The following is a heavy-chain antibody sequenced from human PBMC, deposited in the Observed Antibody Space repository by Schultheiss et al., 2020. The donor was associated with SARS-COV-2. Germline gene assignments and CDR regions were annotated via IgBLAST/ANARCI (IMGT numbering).Heavy chain of an antibody. J-gene: IGHJ2*01. D-gene: IGHD2-2*01. V-gene: IGHV4-4*07. CDR1: GGSISSYY. CDR3: ARGRRGYCSSTSCYVGYFDL. Sequence: SETLSLTCTVSGGSISSYYWSWIRQPPGKGLEWIGRIYTSGSTNYNPSLKSRVTMSVDTSKNQFSLKLSSVTAADTAVYYCARGRRGYCSSTSCYVGYFDLWGRGTLVTVSS. CDR2: IYTSGST.